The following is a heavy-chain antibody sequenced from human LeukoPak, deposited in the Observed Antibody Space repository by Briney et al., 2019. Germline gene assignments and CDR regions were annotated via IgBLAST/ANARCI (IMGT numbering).Heavy chain of an antibody. Sequence: ASVTVSCKASGYTFTSYYMHWVRQAPGQGLEWMGIINPSGGSTSYAQKFQGRVTMTRDTSTSTVYMELSSLRSEDTAVYYCASQTQGYGMDAWGQGTLVTVSS. J-gene: IGHJ5*02. CDR3: ASQTQGYGMDA. V-gene: IGHV1-46*01. CDR2: INPSGGST. D-gene: IGHD3-9*01. CDR1: GYTFTSYY.